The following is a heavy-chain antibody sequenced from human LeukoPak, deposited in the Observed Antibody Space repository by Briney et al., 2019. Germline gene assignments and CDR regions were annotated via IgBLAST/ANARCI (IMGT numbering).Heavy chain of an antibody. D-gene: IGHD3-22*01. Sequence: GGSLRLSCAASGFTVSSNYMSWVRQAPGKGLEWVSVIYSGGSTYYADSVKGRFTIPRDNSKNTLYLQMNSLRAEDTAVYYCARGTYYYDSSGYYFTWGQGTLVTVSS. V-gene: IGHV3-53*01. CDR3: ARGTYYYDSSGYYFT. CDR1: GFTVSSNY. J-gene: IGHJ5*02. CDR2: IYSGGST.